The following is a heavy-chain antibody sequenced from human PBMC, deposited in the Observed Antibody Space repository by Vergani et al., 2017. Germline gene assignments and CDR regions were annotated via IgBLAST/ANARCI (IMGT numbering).Heavy chain of an antibody. V-gene: IGHV3-23*01. Sequence: EVQLLESGGGLVQPGGSLRLSCAASGFTFSSYALSWVLQAPGKGLEWVSTISGSGGSTNYADSVKGRFTVSRDNSKNTLYLQMNSLRAEDTAVYYCAKDLDGGYWGQGTLVTVSS. CDR1: GFTFSSYA. D-gene: IGHD5-24*01. CDR3: AKDLDGGY. CDR2: ISGSGGST. J-gene: IGHJ4*02.